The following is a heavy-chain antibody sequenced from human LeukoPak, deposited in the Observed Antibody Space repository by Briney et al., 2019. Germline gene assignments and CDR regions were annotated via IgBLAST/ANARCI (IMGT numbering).Heavy chain of an antibody. V-gene: IGHV3-74*03. CDR3: ARRSAAKDAFDI. CDR2: INERGTDS. D-gene: IGHD6-25*01. CDR1: GFTFSGHW. Sequence: GGSLRLSCTASGFTFSGHWIHWVRQPPGMGLVWVSRINERGTDSMYAESVKGRFTISRDNAKNTLYLQMNSLRAEDTAVYYCARRSAAKDAFDIWGQGTMVTVSS. J-gene: IGHJ3*02.